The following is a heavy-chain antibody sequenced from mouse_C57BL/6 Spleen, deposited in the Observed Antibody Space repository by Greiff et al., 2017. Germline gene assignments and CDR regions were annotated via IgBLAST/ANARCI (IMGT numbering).Heavy chain of an antibody. J-gene: IGHJ2*01. CDR3: ARKEGYGPYYFDY. D-gene: IGHD1-1*02. V-gene: IGHV1-82*01. Sequence: QVQLQQSGPELVKPGASVKISCKASGYAFSSSWMNWVKQRPGKGLEWIGRIYPGDGDTNYNGKFKGKATLTADKSSSTAYMQLSSLTSEDSAVYFCARKEGYGPYYFDYWGQGTTLTVSS. CDR2: IYPGDGDT. CDR1: GYAFSSSW.